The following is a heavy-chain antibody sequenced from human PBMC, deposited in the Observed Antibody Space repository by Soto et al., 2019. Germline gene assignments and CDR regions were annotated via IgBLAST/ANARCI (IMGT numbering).Heavy chain of an antibody. Sequence: EVQLVESGGGLVKPGGSLRLSCAASGFTFSNAWMSWVRQAPGKGLEWVGRIKSKTDGGTTDYAAPVKGRFTISRDDSKNTLYLQMNSLKTEDTAVYYCTTDPHCSGGSCYSGYYCYYMDVWGKGTTVTVSS. J-gene: IGHJ6*03. CDR3: TTDPHCSGGSCYSGYYCYYMDV. CDR2: IKSKTDGGTT. D-gene: IGHD2-15*01. CDR1: GFTFSNAW. V-gene: IGHV3-15*01.